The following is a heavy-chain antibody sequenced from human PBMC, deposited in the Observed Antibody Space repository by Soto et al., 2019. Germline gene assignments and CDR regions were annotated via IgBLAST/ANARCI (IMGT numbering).Heavy chain of an antibody. J-gene: IGHJ3*02. CDR1: GGSISSY. CDR3: AKYAFDI. Sequence: QVQLQESGPGLVKPSETLSLTCTVSGGSISSYWSWIRQPPGKGLEWIVYIYNAGTTKYKPSLNSQVTISVDTSKNPVSLTLTSVSAADTAVYNWAKYAFDIWGQGTMVTVSS. V-gene: IGHV4-4*08. CDR2: IYNAGTT.